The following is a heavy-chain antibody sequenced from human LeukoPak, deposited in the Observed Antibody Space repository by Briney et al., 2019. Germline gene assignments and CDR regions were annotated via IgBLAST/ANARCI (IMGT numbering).Heavy chain of an antibody. Sequence: GGSLRLSCAASGFTFSSYGMHWVRQAPGKGLEGVAVIWYDGSNKYYADSVKGRFTISRDNSKNTLYLQMNSLRAEDTAVYYCAKYRRTWSIVSFDYWGQGTLVTVSS. J-gene: IGHJ4*02. CDR1: GFTFSSYG. CDR2: IWYDGSNK. CDR3: AKYRRTWSIVSFDY. D-gene: IGHD6-6*01. V-gene: IGHV3-33*06.